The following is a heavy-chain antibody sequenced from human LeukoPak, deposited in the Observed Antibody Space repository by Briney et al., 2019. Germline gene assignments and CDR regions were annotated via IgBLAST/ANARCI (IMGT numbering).Heavy chain of an antibody. CDR2: ISSSSTI. J-gene: IGHJ4*02. CDR3: ARVTTFRDGYSFDY. CDR1: GFTFSSYS. Sequence: GGSLRLSCAASGFTFSSYSMNWVRQAPGKGLEWVSYISSSSTIYYADSVKGRFTISRDNAKNSLYLQMNSLRAEDTAVYYCARVTTFRDGYSFDYWGQGTLVTVSS. V-gene: IGHV3-48*01. D-gene: IGHD5-24*01.